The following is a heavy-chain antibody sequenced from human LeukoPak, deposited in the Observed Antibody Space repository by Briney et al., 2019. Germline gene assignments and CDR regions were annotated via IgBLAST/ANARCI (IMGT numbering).Heavy chain of an antibody. J-gene: IGHJ6*02. D-gene: IGHD3-22*01. CDR3: ARDDYYDSSGYYLPSYYYYGMDV. Sequence: GGFLRLSCAASGFTFSSYEMNWVRQAPGKGLEWVSYISSSGSTIYYADSVKGRFTISRDNAKNSLYLQMNSLRAEDTAVYYCARDDYYDSSGYYLPSYYYYGMDVWGQGTTVTVSS. CDR1: GFTFSSYE. V-gene: IGHV3-48*03. CDR2: ISSSGSTI.